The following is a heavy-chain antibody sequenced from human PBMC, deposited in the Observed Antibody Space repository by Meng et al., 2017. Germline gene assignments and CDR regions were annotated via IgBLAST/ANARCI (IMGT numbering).Heavy chain of an antibody. D-gene: IGHD5-24*01. CDR2: IIPIVGIA. CDR3: ARVPLKDVLEGYSHFDY. J-gene: IGHJ4*02. V-gene: IGHV1-69*10. CDR1: GGTFSSYA. Sequence: QVQLVQSGAEVKKPGSSVKVSCKASGGTFSSYAISWVRQAPGQGLEWMGGIIPIVGIANYAQKFQGRVTITADKSTSTAYMELSSLRSEDTAVYYCARVPLKDVLEGYSHFDYWGQGTLVTVSS.